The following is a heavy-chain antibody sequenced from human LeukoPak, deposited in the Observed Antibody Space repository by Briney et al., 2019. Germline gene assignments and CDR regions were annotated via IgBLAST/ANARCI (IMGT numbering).Heavy chain of an antibody. D-gene: IGHD2-2*02. Sequence: SETLSLTCTVSGGSISSYYWSWIRQPAGKGLEWIGRIYTSGSTNYNPSLKSRVTMSVDTSKNQFSLKLSSVTAADTAVYYCARDGLSYTNPNNWFDPWGQGTLVTVSS. CDR2: IYTSGST. J-gene: IGHJ5*02. V-gene: IGHV4-4*07. CDR1: GGSISSYY. CDR3: ARDGLSYTNPNNWFDP.